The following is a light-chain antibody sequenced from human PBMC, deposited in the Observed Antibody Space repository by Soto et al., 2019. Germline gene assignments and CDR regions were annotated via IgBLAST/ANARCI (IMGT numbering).Light chain of an antibody. CDR3: QQYGNSHRT. J-gene: IGKJ1*01. Sequence: EIVLTQSPAILSFSPGEKATLSWMASQSVSGSLGWYQQKPGQAPRLIIYAASVRATGIPARFSGSGSGTDFTLTISRLELEDFSVYYCQQYGNSHRTLGQGTKVDI. CDR2: AAS. V-gene: IGKV3-20*01. CDR1: QSVSGS.